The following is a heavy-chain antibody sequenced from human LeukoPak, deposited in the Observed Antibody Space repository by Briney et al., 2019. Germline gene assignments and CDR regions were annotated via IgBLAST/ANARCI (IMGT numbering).Heavy chain of an antibody. J-gene: IGHJ4*02. CDR3: ARDPRKGSPDYFDY. V-gene: IGHV3-30*04. Sequence: GGSLRLSCAPSGFTFDMYAMHWVRQAPGKGLEWVAVIGYDGRFKFHSDSVKGRFTISRDDSENTLYLQMNSLRPEDTALYYCARDPRKGSPDYFDYWGQGTLVTVST. CDR1: GFTFDMYA. D-gene: IGHD3-10*01. CDR2: IGYDGRFK.